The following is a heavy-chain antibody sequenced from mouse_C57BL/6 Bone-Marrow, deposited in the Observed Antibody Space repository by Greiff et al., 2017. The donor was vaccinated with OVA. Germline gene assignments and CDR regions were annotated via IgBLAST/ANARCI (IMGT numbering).Heavy chain of an antibody. J-gene: IGHJ3*01. D-gene: IGHD4-1*01. CDR3: APELVPFAY. CDR1: GFTFSDYG. V-gene: IGHV5-17*01. Sequence: DVKLVESGGGLVKPGGSLKLSCAASGFTFSDYGMHWVRQAPEKGLEWVAYISSGSSTIYYADTVKGRFTISRDNAKNTLFLQMTSLRSEDTAMYYCAPELVPFAYWGQGTLVTVSA. CDR2: ISSGSSTI.